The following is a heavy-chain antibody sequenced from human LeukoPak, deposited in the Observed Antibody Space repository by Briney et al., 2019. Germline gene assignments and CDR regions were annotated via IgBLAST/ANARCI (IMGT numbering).Heavy chain of an antibody. CDR3: ARSTTVTTPFGY. Sequence: GESLKIPCKGSGYSFTSYWIGWVRQMPGKGLEGMGIIYPGDSDTRYRPSFQGQPTISADKSISTASLQWSSLKASDTAMYYCARSTTVTTPFGYWGQGTLVTVSS. D-gene: IGHD4-17*01. J-gene: IGHJ4*02. CDR1: GYSFTSYW. V-gene: IGHV5-51*01. CDR2: IYPGDSDT.